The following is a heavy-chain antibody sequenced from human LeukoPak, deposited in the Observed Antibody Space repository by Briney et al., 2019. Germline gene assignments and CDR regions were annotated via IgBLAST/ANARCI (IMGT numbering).Heavy chain of an antibody. CDR2: ISSSSSTI. CDR1: GFTFSSYS. D-gene: IGHD5-24*01. V-gene: IGHV3-48*01. Sequence: GGSLRLSCAASGFTFSSYSMNWVRQAPGKGLEWVSYISSSSSTIYYADSVKGRFTISRDNAKNSLYLQMNSLRAEDTAVYYCASFRDGYNYAYFDYWGQGTLVTVSS. J-gene: IGHJ4*02. CDR3: ASFRDGYNYAYFDY.